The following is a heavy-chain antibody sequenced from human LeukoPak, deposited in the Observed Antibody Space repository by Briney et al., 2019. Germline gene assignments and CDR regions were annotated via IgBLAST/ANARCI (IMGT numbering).Heavy chain of an antibody. CDR1: GFTFSTYA. CDR3: ARAPYDSSGQSHAFDI. V-gene: IGHV3-21*01. CDR2: ISSSSSYI. Sequence: KTGGSLRLSCAASGFTFSTYAMSWVRQAPGKGLEWVSSISSSSSYIYYADSVKGRFTISRDNAKNSLYLRMNSLRAEDTAVYYCARAPYDSSGQSHAFDIWGQGTMVTVSS. J-gene: IGHJ3*02. D-gene: IGHD3-22*01.